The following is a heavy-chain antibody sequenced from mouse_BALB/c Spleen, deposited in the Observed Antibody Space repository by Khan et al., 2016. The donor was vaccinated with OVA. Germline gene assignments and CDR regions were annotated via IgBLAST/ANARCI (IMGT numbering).Heavy chain of an antibody. Sequence: EVQGVESGGGLVQPGGSRKLSCAASGFTFSSFGIHWVRQAPEKGLEWVAYISSGSSTIYYADTVKGRFTITRDNPKNTLFLQMTSLRSEDTAMYYCARHGNIRGENAMDYWGQGTSVTVSS. D-gene: IGHD2-1*01. V-gene: IGHV5-17*02. CDR2: ISSGSSTI. CDR3: ARHGNIRGENAMDY. CDR1: GFTFSSFG. J-gene: IGHJ4*01.